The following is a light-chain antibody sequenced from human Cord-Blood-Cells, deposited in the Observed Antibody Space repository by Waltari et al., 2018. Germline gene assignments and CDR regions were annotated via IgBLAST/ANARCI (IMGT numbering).Light chain of an antibody. Sequence: SSELTQDPAVSVALGQTVRITCQGDSLRSYYASWYQQKPGQAPVLVIYGKNNRPSGIPDRFSGSSSGNTASVTIAGAQAEDEADYYGNSRDSSGNHEVFGGGTKLTVL. CDR1: SLRSYY. J-gene: IGLJ3*02. CDR3: NSRDSSGNHEV. V-gene: IGLV3-19*01. CDR2: GKN.